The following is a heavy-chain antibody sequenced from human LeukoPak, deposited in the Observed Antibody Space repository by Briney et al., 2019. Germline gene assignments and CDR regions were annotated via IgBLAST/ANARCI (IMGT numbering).Heavy chain of an antibody. J-gene: IGHJ6*04. V-gene: IGHV3-53*01. Sequence: GGSLRLSCTVSGFTVSSNSMSWVRQAPGKGLEWVSFIYSDNTHYSDSVKGRFTISRDNAKNSLYLQMNSLRAEDTAVYYCAELGITMIGGVWGKGTTVTISS. D-gene: IGHD3-10*02. CDR1: GFTVSSNS. CDR3: AELGITMIGGV. CDR2: IYSDNT.